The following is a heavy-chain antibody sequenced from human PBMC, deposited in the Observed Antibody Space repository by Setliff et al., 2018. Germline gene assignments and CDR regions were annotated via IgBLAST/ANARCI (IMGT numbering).Heavy chain of an antibody. CDR3: ARDSRVTVNYNFWSGQLDN. CDR2: MSGSGNTI. D-gene: IGHD3-3*01. Sequence: SLRLSCIVSEFTFQNYAMNWVRQAPGKGLEWVAYMSGSGNTIYYADSVRGRFTISRDHSKNTLYLQMNSLRGEDTAVYFCARDSRVTVNYNFWSGQLDNWGQGALVTVSS. CDR1: EFTFQNYA. J-gene: IGHJ4*02. V-gene: IGHV3-48*01.